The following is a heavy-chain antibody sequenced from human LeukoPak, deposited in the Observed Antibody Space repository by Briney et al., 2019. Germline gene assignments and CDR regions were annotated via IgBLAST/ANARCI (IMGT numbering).Heavy chain of an antibody. D-gene: IGHD6-19*01. CDR1: GYTXNHHG. Sequence: ASVKVSCKASGYTXNHHGISGVRQAPGQGLEWMGWVSCFNGDTHYAQKFQGRVTMTRDTSTTTAYMELRSLRSDDTALYYCARDPTNTSGRYAYFDFWGQGTLVTVSS. CDR2: VSCFNGDT. J-gene: IGHJ4*02. CDR3: ARDPTNTSGRYAYFDF. V-gene: IGHV1-18*01.